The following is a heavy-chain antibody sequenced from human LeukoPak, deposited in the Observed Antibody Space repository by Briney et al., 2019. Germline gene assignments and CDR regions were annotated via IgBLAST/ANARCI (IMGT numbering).Heavy chain of an antibody. D-gene: IGHD2-21*02. V-gene: IGHV1-69*04. CDR1: GGTFSSYA. J-gene: IGHJ4*02. Sequence: ASVKVSCKASGGTFSSYAISWVRQAPGQGLEWMGRIIPILGIANYAQKFQGRVTITADKSTSTAYMELSSLRSEDTAVYYCARDGDSAHIERHPIWGQGTLVTVSS. CDR3: ARDGDSAHIERHPI. CDR2: IIPILGIA.